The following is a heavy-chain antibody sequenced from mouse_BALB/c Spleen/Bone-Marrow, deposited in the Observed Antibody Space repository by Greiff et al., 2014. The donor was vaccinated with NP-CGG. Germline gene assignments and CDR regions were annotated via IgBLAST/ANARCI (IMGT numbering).Heavy chain of an antibody. J-gene: IGHJ3*01. CDR2: ILPGSGST. V-gene: IGHV1-9*01. CDR3: ARRGISWFAY. CDR1: GYTFSSYW. Sequence: QVQLKESGAELMKPGASVKISCKATGYTFSSYWIEWVKQRPGHDLEWVGEILPGSGSTNYNEKFKGKATFTADTSSNTAYMQLSGLTSEDSAVYYCARRGISWFAYWGQGTLVTVSA.